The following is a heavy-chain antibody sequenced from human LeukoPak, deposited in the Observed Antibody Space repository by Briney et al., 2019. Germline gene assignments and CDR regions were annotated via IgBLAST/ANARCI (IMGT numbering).Heavy chain of an antibody. Sequence: PGGSLRLSCAASGFTFSSYWMHWVRQAPGKGLVWVSRINTDGSSTSYADSVKGRFTISRDNAKNTLYLQMNSLRAEDTAVYYCARDKSNGFWSGYLLPLPDYWGQGTLVTVSS. CDR2: INTDGSST. D-gene: IGHD3-3*01. J-gene: IGHJ4*02. V-gene: IGHV3-74*01. CDR3: ARDKSNGFWSGYLLPLPDY. CDR1: GFTFSSYW.